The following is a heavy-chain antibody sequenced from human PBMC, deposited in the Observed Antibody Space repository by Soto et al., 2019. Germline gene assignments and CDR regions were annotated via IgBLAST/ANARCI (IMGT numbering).Heavy chain of an antibody. D-gene: IGHD2-8*01. V-gene: IGHV1-18*04. CDR1: GCTFSNYA. CDR2: VSPYNGNA. Sequence: ASVKVSCKTSGCTFSNYAISWVRQAPGQGLEGMGWVSPYNGNANYTEKFQGRVSMTTDTSTTTAYMELTSLTSDDTAIYYCARAISIIMASPAYWGQGTLVTVSS. J-gene: IGHJ4*02. CDR3: ARAISIIMASPAY.